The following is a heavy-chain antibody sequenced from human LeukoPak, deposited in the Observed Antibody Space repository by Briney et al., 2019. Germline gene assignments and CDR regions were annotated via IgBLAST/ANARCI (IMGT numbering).Heavy chain of an antibody. CDR2: IRYDGSNK. V-gene: IGHV3-30*02. Sequence: GGSLRLSCAASGFTFSSYGMHWVRQAPGKGLERVAFIRYDGSNKYYADSVKGRFTISRDNSKNTLYLQMNSLRAEDTAVYYCARDRADSSGYYYRFDYWGQGTLVTVSS. J-gene: IGHJ4*02. CDR3: ARDRADSSGYYYRFDY. CDR1: GFTFSSYG. D-gene: IGHD3-22*01.